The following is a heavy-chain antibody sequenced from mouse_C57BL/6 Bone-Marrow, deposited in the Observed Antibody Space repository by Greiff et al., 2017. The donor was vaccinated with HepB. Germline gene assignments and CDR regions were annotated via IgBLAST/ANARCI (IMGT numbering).Heavy chain of an antibody. V-gene: IGHV6-3*01. D-gene: IGHD2-4*01. Sequence: EVQLVESGGGLVQPGGSMKLSCVASGFTFSNYWMNWVRQSPEKGLEWVAQIRLKSDNYATTYAESVKGRFTISRDDSKSSVYLQMNNLRAADTGIYYCTVYYDYWFAYWGQGTLVTVSA. J-gene: IGHJ3*01. CDR3: TVYYDYWFAY. CDR1: GFTFSNYW. CDR2: IRLKSDNYAT.